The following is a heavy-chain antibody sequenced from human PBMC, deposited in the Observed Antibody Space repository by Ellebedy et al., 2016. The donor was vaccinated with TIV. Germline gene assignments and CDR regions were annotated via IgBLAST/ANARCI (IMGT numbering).Heavy chain of an antibody. V-gene: IGHV3-33*08. CDR2: IWYDGNKK. Sequence: GESLKISCAASGFTFSNYAMHWVRQAPGKGLEWVAIIWYDGNKKDYADSVKGRFTISRDNSKNTLYLQMHSLRTEDTAVYYCARASFYDVDLSGWYFDLWGRGTLVTVSS. J-gene: IGHJ2*01. D-gene: IGHD3-10*02. CDR1: GFTFSNYA. CDR3: ARASFYDVDLSGWYFDL.